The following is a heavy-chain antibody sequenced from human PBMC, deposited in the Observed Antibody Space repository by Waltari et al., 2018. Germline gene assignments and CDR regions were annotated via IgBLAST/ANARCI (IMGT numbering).Heavy chain of an antibody. Sequence: QVQLVQSGAEVKKPGASVKVSCKASGYTLTSYYMHWVRQAHGEGFEGVAVITPSGGSTSDAQKVQRSVTMTRDKSTSTGEMEMRSLSSEDTAAYYCARGGAARSDWDFDLWGRGTLVTVSS. D-gene: IGHD6-6*01. J-gene: IGHJ2*01. CDR1: GYTLTSYY. CDR3: ARGGAARSDWDFDL. V-gene: IGHV1-46*01. CDR2: ITPSGGST.